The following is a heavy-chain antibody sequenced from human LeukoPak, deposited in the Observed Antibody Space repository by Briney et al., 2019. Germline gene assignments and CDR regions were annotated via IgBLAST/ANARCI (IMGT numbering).Heavy chain of an antibody. CDR3: ARHRPYQLLLEDWFDH. Sequence: PSETLSLTCTVSGGSISSSSDYWGWIREPPGMRLEWIGNIYYSGSTYNNPSLKSRVTISVDTSKNQFSLKLSSVTAADTAVYYCARHRPYQLLLEDWFDHWGQGTLVTVSS. J-gene: IGHJ5*02. V-gene: IGHV4-39*01. D-gene: IGHD2-2*01. CDR1: GGSISSSSDY. CDR2: IYYSGST.